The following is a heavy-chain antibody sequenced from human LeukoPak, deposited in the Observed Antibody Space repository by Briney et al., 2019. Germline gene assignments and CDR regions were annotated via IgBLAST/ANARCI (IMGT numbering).Heavy chain of an antibody. Sequence: GGSLRLSCAASGFTVSSNYMSWVRQAPGKGLEWVANIKQDGSEKYYVDSVKGRFTISRGNAKNSLYLQMNSLGAEDTAVYYCARRNGDYYYYYGMDVWGQGTTVTVSS. CDR3: ARRNGDYYYYYGMDV. D-gene: IGHD4-17*01. J-gene: IGHJ6*02. CDR1: GFTVSSNY. CDR2: IKQDGSEK. V-gene: IGHV3-7*03.